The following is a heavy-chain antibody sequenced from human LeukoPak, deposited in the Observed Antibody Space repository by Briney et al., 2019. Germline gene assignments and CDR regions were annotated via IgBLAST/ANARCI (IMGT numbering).Heavy chain of an antibody. CDR2: TYYSGRT. D-gene: IGHD3-10*01. CDR3: SGVNPFDYYGTTEAFDM. Sequence: SETLSLTCTVSGGSISSYYWSWIRQPPGGGVEWSGYTYYSGRTHYNPPPLRRATTSVDTSKKKFSWMLSSVSAAATPVFFFSGVNPFDYYGTTEAFDMWGQGTLVTVS. CDR1: GGSISSYY. V-gene: IGHV4-59*12. J-gene: IGHJ3*02.